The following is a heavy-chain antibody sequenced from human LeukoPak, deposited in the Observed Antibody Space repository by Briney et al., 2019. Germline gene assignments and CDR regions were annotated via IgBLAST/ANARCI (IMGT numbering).Heavy chain of an antibody. CDR1: GYTFTDYY. CDR3: AREIGGATSFDY. D-gene: IGHD1-26*01. CDR2: ITPNNGGT. Sequence: ASVKVSCKASGYTFTDYYMHWVRQAPGQGFEWMGRITPNNGGTNYAQKFQGRVTMTRDTSISTAHMELSRLRSDDTAVYYCAREIGGATSFDYWGQGALVTVSS. J-gene: IGHJ4*02. V-gene: IGHV1-2*06.